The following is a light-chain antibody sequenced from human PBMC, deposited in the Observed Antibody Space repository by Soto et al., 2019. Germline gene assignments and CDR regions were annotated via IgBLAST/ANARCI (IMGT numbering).Light chain of an antibody. J-gene: IGKJ2*01. Sequence: EIVMTQSPATLSLSPGERAALSCRASQSINSELAWYQQKPGQPPRLLIYGASTRATGVPARFTGSESGSDFTPTISGLQSEDFAVYYCQQGHNWPLTFGQGTRLDI. CDR2: GAS. CDR1: QSINSE. CDR3: QQGHNWPLT. V-gene: IGKV3-15*01.